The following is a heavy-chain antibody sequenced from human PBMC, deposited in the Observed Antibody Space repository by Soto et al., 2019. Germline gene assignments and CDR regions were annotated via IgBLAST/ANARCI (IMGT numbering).Heavy chain of an antibody. J-gene: IGHJ4*02. V-gene: IGHV1-18*04. CDR1: GFPFSRFG. CDR3: ARVHPEVALGY. D-gene: IGHD2-15*01. Sequence: GGSGEVSREGSGFPFSRFGFRGGRQAPGQGLEWMGRISAYNGNTNYAQKLQGRVTMTTDTSTSTAYMELRSLRSDDTAVYYCARVHPEVALGYWGQGTLVTVSS. CDR2: ISAYNGNT.